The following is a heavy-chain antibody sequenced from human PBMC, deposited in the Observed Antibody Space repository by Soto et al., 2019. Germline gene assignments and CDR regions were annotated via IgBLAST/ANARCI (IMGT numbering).Heavy chain of an antibody. CDR2: IYYSGST. J-gene: IGHJ4*02. V-gene: IGHV4-31*01. Sequence: QVQLQESGPGLVKPSQTLSLTCTVSGGSISSGGYYWSWIRQHPGKGLEWIGYIYYSGSTYYNPSLKSLVTISVDTSKNPFSLKLSSVTAADTAVYYCAMGGDYYDSSGYPQGFDYWGQGTLVTVSS. CDR3: AMGGDYYDSSGYPQGFDY. CDR1: GGSISSGGYY. D-gene: IGHD3-22*01.